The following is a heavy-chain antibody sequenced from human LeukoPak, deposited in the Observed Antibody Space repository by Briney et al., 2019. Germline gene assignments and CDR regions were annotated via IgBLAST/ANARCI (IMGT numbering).Heavy chain of an antibody. CDR1: GGSISSSSYY. J-gene: IGHJ4*02. V-gene: IGHV4-39*01. CDR3: ARGRPGYSYGFDY. CDR2: IYYSGST. Sequence: KPSETLSLTCTVSGGSISSSSYYWGWIRQPPGKGLEWIGSIYYSGSTYYNPSLKSRVTISVDTSKNQFSLKLSSVTAADTAVYYCARGRPGYSYGFDYWGQGTLVTVSS. D-gene: IGHD5-18*01.